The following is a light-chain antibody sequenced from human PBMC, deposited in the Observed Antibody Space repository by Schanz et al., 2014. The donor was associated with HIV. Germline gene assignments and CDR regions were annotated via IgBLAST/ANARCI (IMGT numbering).Light chain of an antibody. CDR3: LQRSSWPIT. J-gene: IGKJ5*01. V-gene: IGKV3D-20*02. CDR1: QTVSSSY. CDR2: GAS. Sequence: EIVLTQSPGTLSLSPGERATLSCRASQTVSSSYFAWYQQKPGQAPRLLIFGASNRATGIPDRFSGSESGTDFTLTISRVEPEDFAVYYCLQRSSWPITFGPGTRLEIK.